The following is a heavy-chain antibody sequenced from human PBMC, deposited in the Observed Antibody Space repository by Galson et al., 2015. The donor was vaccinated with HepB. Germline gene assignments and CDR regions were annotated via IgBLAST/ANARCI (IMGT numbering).Heavy chain of an antibody. V-gene: IGHV5-51*03. D-gene: IGHD3-22*01. CDR3: ARLYYYDSSGPWYAFDI. CDR1: GYSFTSYW. CDR2: IYPGDSDT. Sequence: QSGAEVKNPGESLKISCKGSGYSFTSYWIGWVRQMPGKGLEWMGNIYPGDSDTRYSPSFQGQVPISADKSISTAYLQWSSLKASDTAMYYCARLYYYDSSGPWYAFDIWGQGTMVTVSS. J-gene: IGHJ3*02.